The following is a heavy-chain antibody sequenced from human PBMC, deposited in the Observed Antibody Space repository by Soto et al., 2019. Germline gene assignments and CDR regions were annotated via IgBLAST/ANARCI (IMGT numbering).Heavy chain of an antibody. D-gene: IGHD2-2*01. CDR3: ARFSTVGKECGVDV. CDR2: INSSGRT. J-gene: IGHJ6*02. CDR1: GDSISSSDSY. V-gene: IGHV4-30-4*08. Sequence: QVQLQESGPGLVKPSQTLSLTCSVFGDSISSSDSYWSLIRQPPGKGLEWIGYINSSGRTYYKPLPTSMGSVAIDQAKNQVSLRLTSVTVADTAVYVSARFSTVGKECGVDVWGQETTVTVSS.